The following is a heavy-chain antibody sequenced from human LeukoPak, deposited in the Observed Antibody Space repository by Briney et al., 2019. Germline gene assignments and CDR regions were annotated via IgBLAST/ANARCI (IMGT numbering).Heavy chain of an antibody. Sequence: ASVKVSCKASGYTFTGYYMHWVRQAPGQGPEWMGWISAYNGNTNYAQKLQGRVTMTTDTSTSTAYMELSRLTSDDTAVYYCARGNFYDNKGYSPELRYWGQGTLVTVSS. CDR2: ISAYNGNT. J-gene: IGHJ4*02. D-gene: IGHD3-10*01. CDR1: GYTFTGYY. CDR3: ARGNFYDNKGYSPELRY. V-gene: IGHV1-18*04.